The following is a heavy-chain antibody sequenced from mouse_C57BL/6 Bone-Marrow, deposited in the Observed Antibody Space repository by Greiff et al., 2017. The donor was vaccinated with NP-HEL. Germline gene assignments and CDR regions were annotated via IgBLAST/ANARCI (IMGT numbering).Heavy chain of an antibody. CDR2: IDPANGNT. CDR3: AREDGYFLYYFDY. D-gene: IGHD2-3*01. CDR1: GFNIKNTY. J-gene: IGHJ2*01. V-gene: IGHV14-3*01. Sequence: EVQLQESVAELVRPGASVKLSCTASGFNIKNTYMHWVKQRPEQGLEWIGRIDPANGNTKYATKFQGKATITADTSSNTAYLQLSSLTAEDTAIYYWAREDGYFLYYFDYWGQGTTLTVSS.